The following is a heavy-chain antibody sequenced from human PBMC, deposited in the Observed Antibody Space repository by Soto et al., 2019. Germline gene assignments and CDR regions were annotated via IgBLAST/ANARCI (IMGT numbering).Heavy chain of an antibody. J-gene: IGHJ5*02. CDR1: GGSISSYY. D-gene: IGHD6-13*01. CDR3: ARVVDVAAAGGRGNWFDP. CDR2: IYYSGST. V-gene: IGHV4-59*01. Sequence: SETLSLTCTVSGGSISSYYWSWIRQPPGKGLEWIGYIYYSGSTNYNPSLKSRVTISADTSKNQFSLKLSSVTAADTAVYYCARVVDVAAAGGRGNWFDPWGQGTLVTVSS.